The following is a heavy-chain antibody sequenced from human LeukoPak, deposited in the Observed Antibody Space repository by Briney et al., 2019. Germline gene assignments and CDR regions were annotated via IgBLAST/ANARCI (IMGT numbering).Heavy chain of an antibody. CDR2: LNPNSGDT. D-gene: IGHD2/OR15-2a*01. CDR1: GYTFTDYY. J-gene: IGHJ4*02. CDR3: ARGEYNYFDY. V-gene: IGHV1-2*02. Sequence: ASVRVSCKASGYTFTDYYMHWVRQAPGQGLEWMGWLNPNSGDTNYAQKFQGRVSMTRDSSISTAYMDLSDLRSDDTAVYYCARGEYNYFDYWGQGTLVTVSS.